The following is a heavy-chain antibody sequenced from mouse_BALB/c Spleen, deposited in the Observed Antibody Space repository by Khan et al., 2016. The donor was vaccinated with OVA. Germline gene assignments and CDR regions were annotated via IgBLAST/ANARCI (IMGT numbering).Heavy chain of an antibody. D-gene: IGHD2-14*01. J-gene: IGHJ3*01. CDR1: GDSITSGY. V-gene: IGHV3-8*02. CDR3: ARSTDRDAFAY. Sequence: EVQLQESGPSLVKPSQTLSLTCSVTGDSITSGYWSWIRKFPGNKLEYLGYMIYTGYTYYNPSLKSRISITRHTSKNQYYLQLNSVTTEDTATYYCARSTDRDAFAYWGQGTLVTVSA. CDR2: MIYTGYT.